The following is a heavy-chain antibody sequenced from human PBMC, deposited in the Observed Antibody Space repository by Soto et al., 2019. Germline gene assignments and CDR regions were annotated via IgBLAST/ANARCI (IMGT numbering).Heavy chain of an antibody. CDR2: IYISGST. V-gene: IGHV4-4*07. D-gene: IGHD1-26*01. CDR3: AGGNWDYYYYALDV. J-gene: IGHJ6*02. CDR1: GGSISRHY. Sequence: ASETLSLTCSVSGGSISRHYWSWIRQAAGRGLEWIGRIYISGSTNYNPSLKSRVTLSVDTSKNQLSLHLNSVTAADTAVYYCAGGNWDYYYYALDVWGQGITVTVSS.